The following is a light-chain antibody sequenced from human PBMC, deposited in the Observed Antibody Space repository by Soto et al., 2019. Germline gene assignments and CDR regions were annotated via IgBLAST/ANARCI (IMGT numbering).Light chain of an antibody. J-gene: IGKJ1*01. CDR2: AAS. CDR3: QQSYSTPLT. V-gene: IGKV1-39*01. CDR1: QSISSY. Sequence: DIPMTQSPSSRSASVGDRVTITCRASQSISSYLNWYQQKPWKAPKLLIYAASSLQSGVPSRFSGSGSGTDFTLTISSQQPEDFATYYCQQSYSTPLTFGQGTKVEIK.